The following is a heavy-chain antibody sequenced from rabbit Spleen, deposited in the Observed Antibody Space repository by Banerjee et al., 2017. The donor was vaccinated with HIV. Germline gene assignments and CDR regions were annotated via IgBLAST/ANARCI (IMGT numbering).Heavy chain of an antibody. Sequence: LEESGGDLVKPGASLTLTCIASGVSFSGSSYMCWVRQAPGKGLEWIACIDSGSSGSTYSATWAKGRFTISKTSSTTVTLQMTSLTAADTATYFCVRDKAGDAEYGPYYLNLWGPGTLVTVS. D-gene: IGHD6-1*01. V-gene: IGHV1S40*01. CDR3: VRDKAGDAEYGPYYLNL. J-gene: IGHJ4*01. CDR2: IDSGSSGST. CDR1: GVSFSGSSY.